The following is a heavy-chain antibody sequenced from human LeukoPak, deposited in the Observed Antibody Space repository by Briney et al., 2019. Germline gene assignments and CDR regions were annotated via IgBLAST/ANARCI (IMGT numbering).Heavy chain of an antibody. J-gene: IGHJ4*02. CDR3: ARLLPQSYYDSSGYFNY. V-gene: IGHV4-30-4*01. CDR2: IYYSGSTYSGST. CDR1: GGSISSGDYY. Sequence: PSETLSLTCTVSGGSISSGDYYWSWIRQPPGKGLEWIGYIYYSGSTYSGSTYYNPSLKSRVTISVDTSKNQFSLKLSSVTAADTAVYYCARLLPQSYYDSSGYFNYWGQGTLVTVSS. D-gene: IGHD3-22*01.